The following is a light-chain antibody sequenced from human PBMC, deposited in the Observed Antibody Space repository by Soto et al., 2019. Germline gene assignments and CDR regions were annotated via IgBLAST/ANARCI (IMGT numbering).Light chain of an antibody. Sequence: SYELTQPPSVSVSSGQTASITCSGDKLGDKYACWYQQKPGQSPVLVIYQNNKRPSGIPERFSGSNSGNTATLTISGTQATDEADYYCQAWGSSTGVFGTGTKLTVL. J-gene: IGLJ1*01. CDR1: KLGDKY. V-gene: IGLV3-1*01. CDR3: QAWGSSTGV. CDR2: QNN.